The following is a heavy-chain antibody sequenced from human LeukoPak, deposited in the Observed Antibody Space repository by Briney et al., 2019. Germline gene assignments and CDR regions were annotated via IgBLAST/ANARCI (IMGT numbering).Heavy chain of an antibody. D-gene: IGHD2-21*02. J-gene: IGHJ6*03. CDR2: ISWDGYST. Sequence: GGSLRLSYAASGFTFPNYAFHWVRQAPGQGLEWVSLISWDGYSTYYADSVKGRFTISRDNSKNSLYLHMSSLRSEDTALYYCAKAVTYSHQYYYYMDVWGKGTTVTVSS. CDR1: GFTFPNYA. V-gene: IGHV3-43D*03. CDR3: AKAVTYSHQYYYYMDV.